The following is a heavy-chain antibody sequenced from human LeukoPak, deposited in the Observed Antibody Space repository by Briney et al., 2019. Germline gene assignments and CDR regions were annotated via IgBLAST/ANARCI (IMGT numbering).Heavy chain of an antibody. D-gene: IGHD3-10*01. CDR1: EFTFSTYH. J-gene: IGHJ4*02. CDR2: LSSSSSSFI. V-gene: IGHV3-21*01. Sequence: PGGSLRLSCAASEFTFSTYHMHWVRQAPGKGLEWVSSLSSSSSSFIYYADSVKGRFTISRDNAKNSLYLQMSSLRAEDTAVYYCARGTYWSPLDFDYWGQGTLVTVSS. CDR3: ARGTYWSPLDFDY.